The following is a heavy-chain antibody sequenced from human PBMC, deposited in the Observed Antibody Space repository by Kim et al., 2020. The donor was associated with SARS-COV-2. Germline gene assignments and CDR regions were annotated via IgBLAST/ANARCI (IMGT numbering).Heavy chain of an antibody. CDR1: GFTFSSYS. V-gene: IGHV3-48*02. CDR3: ARGGNDYVWGSYRSYYFDY. D-gene: IGHD3-16*02. J-gene: IGHJ4*02. Sequence: GGSLRLSCAASGFTFSSYSMNWVRQAPGKGLEWVSYISSSSSTIYYADSVKGRFTISRDNAKNSLYLQMNSLRDEDTAVYYCARGGNDYVWGSYRSYYFDYWGQGTLVTVSS. CDR2: ISSSSSTI.